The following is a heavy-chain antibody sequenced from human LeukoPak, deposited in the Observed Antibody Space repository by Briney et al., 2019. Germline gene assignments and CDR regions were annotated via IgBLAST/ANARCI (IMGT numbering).Heavy chain of an antibody. J-gene: IGHJ4*02. V-gene: IGHV3-23*01. CDR1: GFTFSSYA. CDR2: ISGSGDIT. D-gene: IGHD4/OR15-4a*01. Sequence: GGSLRLSCAASGFTFSSYAMSWVRQAPGRGLEWVSVISGSGDITYYADSVKGRFTISRDNSKNTLYLQMNSLRAEDTAVYYCAKRAGYYFDYWGQGTLVTVSS. CDR3: AKRAGYYFDY.